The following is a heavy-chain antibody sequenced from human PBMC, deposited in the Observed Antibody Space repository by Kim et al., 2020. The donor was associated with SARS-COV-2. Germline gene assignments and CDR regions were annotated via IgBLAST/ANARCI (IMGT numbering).Heavy chain of an antibody. V-gene: IGHV1-69*04. J-gene: IGHJ4*02. Sequence: TFQGRATITADKSTSTAYMELSSLRSEDTAVYYCARASFFYDSGGYHFDYWGQGTLVTVSS. CDR3: ARASFFYDSGGYHFDY. D-gene: IGHD3-22*01.